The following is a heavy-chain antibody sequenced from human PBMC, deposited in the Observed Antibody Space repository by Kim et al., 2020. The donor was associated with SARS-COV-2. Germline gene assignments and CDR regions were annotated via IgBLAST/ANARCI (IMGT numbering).Heavy chain of an antibody. D-gene: IGHD1-1*01. CDR2: ISSSSSYI. J-gene: IGHJ4*02. CDR3: ARDLDSHLDSPIDY. CDR1: GFTFSSYS. Sequence: GGSLRLSCAASGFTFSSYSMNWVRQAPGKGLEWVSSISSSSSYIYYADSVKGRFTISRDNAKNSLYLQMNSLRAEDTAVYYCARDLDSHLDSPIDYWGQGTLVTVSS. V-gene: IGHV3-21*01.